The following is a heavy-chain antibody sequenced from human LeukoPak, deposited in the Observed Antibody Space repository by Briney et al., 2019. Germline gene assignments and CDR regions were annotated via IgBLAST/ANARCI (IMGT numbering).Heavy chain of an antibody. Sequence: PSQTLSLTCTVSGDSISYGSYYWSWIRQPAGRGLEWIGRIYTGGNTNYNPSLKSRVTISVDTSKNQFSLELSSVTAADTAVYYCARDVSIFGVVSYYYYMDVWGQGTTVTVS. D-gene: IGHD3-3*01. V-gene: IGHV4-61*02. CDR1: GDSISYGSYY. CDR3: ARDVSIFGVVSYYYYMDV. J-gene: IGHJ6*03. CDR2: IYTGGNT.